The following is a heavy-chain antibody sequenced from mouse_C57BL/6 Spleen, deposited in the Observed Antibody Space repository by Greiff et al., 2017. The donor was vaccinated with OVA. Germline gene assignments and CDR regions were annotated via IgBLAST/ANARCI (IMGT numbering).Heavy chain of an antibody. CDR2: IDPETGGT. Sequence: QVQLKESGAELVRPGASVTLSCKASGYTFTDYEMHWVKQTPVHGLEWIGAIDPETGGTAYNQKFKGKAILTADKSSSTAYMELRSLTSEDSAVYYCTPIATVKVGYWGQGTTLTVSS. CDR3: TPIATVKVGY. D-gene: IGHD1-1*01. CDR1: GYTFTDYE. V-gene: IGHV1-15*01. J-gene: IGHJ2*01.